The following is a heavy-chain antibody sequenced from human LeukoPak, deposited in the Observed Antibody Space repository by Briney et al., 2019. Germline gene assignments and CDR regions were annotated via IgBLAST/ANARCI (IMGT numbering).Heavy chain of an antibody. V-gene: IGHV1-18*01. Sequence: ASVKVSCKASGYTFTSYGISWVRQAPGQGLEWMGWISAYNGNTNYAQKLQGRVTMTRNTSISTAYMELSSLRSEDTAVYYCARGPPSWRVPDYYYYGMDVWGQGTTVTVSS. CDR3: ARGPPSWRVPDYYYYGMDV. J-gene: IGHJ6*02. D-gene: IGHD5-12*01. CDR1: GYTFTSYG. CDR2: ISAYNGNT.